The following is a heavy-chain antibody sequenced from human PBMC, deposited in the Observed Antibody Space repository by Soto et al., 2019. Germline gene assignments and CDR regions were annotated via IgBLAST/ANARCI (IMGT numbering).Heavy chain of an antibody. Sequence: SETLSLTCSFSEGSINTTDSYWGWIRQSPGKGLEWIGTIAYTGRTYYNPSLKSRVTISVDTSKNQFSLGLASVTAADTAVYYCARRRGIYPFDTWGPGTLVTVSS. CDR2: IAYTGRT. V-gene: IGHV4-39*01. J-gene: IGHJ4*02. CDR1: EGSINTTDSY. CDR3: ARRRGIYPFDT. D-gene: IGHD3-16*01.